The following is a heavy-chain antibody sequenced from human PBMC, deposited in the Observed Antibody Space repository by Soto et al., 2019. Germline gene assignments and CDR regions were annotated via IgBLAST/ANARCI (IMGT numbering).Heavy chain of an antibody. CDR1: GGSISSSNYY. D-gene: IGHD3-22*01. CDR2: FSYSGST. V-gene: IGHV4-39*01. Sequence: QLQLQESGPGLVKPSETLSLTCTVSGGSISSSNYYWAWIRQPPGKGLEWIGSFSYSGSTYYKPSLKSRVSISVDTSKNQFSLKLSSVTAADTAVYYCARPIEGGSSGYYHWGQGTLVTVSS. CDR3: ARPIEGGSSGYYH. J-gene: IGHJ5*02.